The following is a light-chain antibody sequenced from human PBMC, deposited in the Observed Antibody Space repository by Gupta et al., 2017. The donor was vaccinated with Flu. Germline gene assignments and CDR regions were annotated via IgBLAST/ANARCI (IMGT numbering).Light chain of an antibody. Sequence: VGNRVTITCRASQNICPYLAWYQQKPGKAPKHLIYRTYSLERGVPSRFSGSGSGTEFTLTLSSLQPDNFATYYCQQYISMGTFGQGTKVEI. CDR1: QNICPY. J-gene: IGKJ1*01. CDR2: RTY. CDR3: QQYISMGT. V-gene: IGKV1-5*03.